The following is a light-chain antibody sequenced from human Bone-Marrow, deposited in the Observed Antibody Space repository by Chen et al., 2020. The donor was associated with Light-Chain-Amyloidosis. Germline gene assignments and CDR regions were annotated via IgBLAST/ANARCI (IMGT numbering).Light chain of an antibody. CDR3: HQCRLYSFK. CDR2: KAS. V-gene: IGKV1-5*03. J-gene: IGKJ2*01. CDR1: QDIGDW. Sequence: DIRMTQSPSTLSASVGDRVTITCRASQDIGDWLAWFQQKPGKAPKLLIYKASNLQTGVPSRFSSSGSGTGFTLAINSLQPDDFATYVYHQCRLYSFKFGQGTKLDLK.